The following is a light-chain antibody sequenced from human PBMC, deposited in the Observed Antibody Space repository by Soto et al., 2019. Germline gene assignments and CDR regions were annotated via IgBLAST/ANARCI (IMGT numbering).Light chain of an antibody. Sequence: QSALTQPASVSGSPGQSITISCTGTSSDVGDYNSVSWYQQHPGKAPKLMIYDVSNRPSGVSNRFSGSKSGNTASLTISGLQAEDEAEYYCSSYTSTSTLVVFGGGTKVTVL. J-gene: IGLJ2*01. V-gene: IGLV2-14*01. CDR1: SSDVGDYNS. CDR3: SSYTSTSTLVV. CDR2: DVS.